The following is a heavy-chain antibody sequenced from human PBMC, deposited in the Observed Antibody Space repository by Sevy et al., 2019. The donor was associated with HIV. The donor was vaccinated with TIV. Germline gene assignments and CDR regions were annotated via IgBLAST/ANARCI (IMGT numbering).Heavy chain of an antibody. CDR2: IIPIFGTA. CDR1: GGTFSSYA. D-gene: IGHD2-15*01. CDR3: ASSVDCSGGSCYSDYYYYMDV. Sequence: SVKVSCKASGGTFSSYAISWVRQAPGQGLEWMGGIIPIFGTANYAQKFQGRVTITADKSTSTAYMELSSLRSEDTAVYYCASSVDCSGGSCYSDYYYYMDVWGKGTTVTVSS. V-gene: IGHV1-69*06. J-gene: IGHJ6*03.